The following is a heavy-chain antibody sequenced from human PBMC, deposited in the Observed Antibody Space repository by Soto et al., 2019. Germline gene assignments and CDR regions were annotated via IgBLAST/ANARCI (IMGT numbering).Heavy chain of an antibody. V-gene: IGHV4-30-4*01. Sequence: QVQLQESGPGLVKPSQTLSLTCTVSGGSISSGDYYWSWIRQPPGKGLEWIGYIYYSGSTYYNPSLKSRGTISVDTSKNQFSLKLSSVTAADTAVYYCAILEGLYNNWFDPWGQGTLFTVSS. CDR1: GGSISSGDYY. D-gene: IGHD3-16*02. CDR3: AILEGLYNNWFDP. J-gene: IGHJ5*02. CDR2: IYYSGST.